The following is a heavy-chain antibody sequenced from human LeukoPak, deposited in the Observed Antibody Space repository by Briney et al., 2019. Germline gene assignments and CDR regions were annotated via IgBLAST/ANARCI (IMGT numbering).Heavy chain of an antibody. CDR3: ARGGTMIVVVTAFDY. CDR2: IYTSGST. Sequence: PSVTLSLTCTVSGGSISSYYWSWIRQPAGKGLEWIGRIYTSGSTNYNPSLKSRVTISVDTSKNQFSLKLSSVTAADTAVYYCARGGTMIVVVTAFDYWGQGTLVTVSS. CDR1: GGSISSYY. D-gene: IGHD3-22*01. J-gene: IGHJ4*02. V-gene: IGHV4-4*07.